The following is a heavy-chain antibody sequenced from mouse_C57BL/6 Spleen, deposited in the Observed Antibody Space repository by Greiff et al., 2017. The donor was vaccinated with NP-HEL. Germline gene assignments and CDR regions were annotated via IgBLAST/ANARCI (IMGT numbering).Heavy chain of an antibody. J-gene: IGHJ1*03. D-gene: IGHD2-4*01. CDR2: IHPNSGST. V-gene: IGHV1-64*01. CDR3: ARRRPIYYDSDGSNWYFDV. CDR1: GYTFTSYW. Sequence: QVQLKQSGAELVKPGASVKLSCKASGYTFTSYWMHWVKQRPGQGLEWIGMIHPNSGSTNYNEKFKSKATLTVDKSSSTAYMQLSSLTSEDSAVYYCARRRPIYYDSDGSNWYFDVWGTGTTVTVSS.